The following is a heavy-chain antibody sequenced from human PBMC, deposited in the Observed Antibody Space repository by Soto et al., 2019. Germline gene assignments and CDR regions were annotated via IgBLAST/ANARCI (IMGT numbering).Heavy chain of an antibody. CDR3: ARGSDFWRKRSVDY. J-gene: IGHJ4*02. CDR2: INHSGST. V-gene: IGHV4-34*01. D-gene: IGHD3-3*01. Sequence: SETLSLTCAVYGGSFSGYYWSWIRQPPGKGLEWIGEINHSGSTNYNPSLKSRVTISVDTSKNQFSLKLSSVTAADTAVYYCARGSDFWRKRSVDYWGQGTLVTVSS. CDR1: GGSFSGYY.